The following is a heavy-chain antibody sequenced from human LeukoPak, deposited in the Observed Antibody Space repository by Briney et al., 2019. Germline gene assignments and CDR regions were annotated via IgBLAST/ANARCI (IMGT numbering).Heavy chain of an antibody. Sequence: PSQTLSLTCTVSGGSISSGGYYWSWIRQHPGKGLEWIGYIYYSGSTYYSPSLKSRVTISVDTSKNQFSLKLSSVTAADTAVYYCARGQRYFDWFTHAFDIWGQGTMVTVSS. V-gene: IGHV4-31*03. CDR1: GGSISSGGYY. CDR3: ARGQRYFDWFTHAFDI. CDR2: IYYSGST. D-gene: IGHD3-9*01. J-gene: IGHJ3*02.